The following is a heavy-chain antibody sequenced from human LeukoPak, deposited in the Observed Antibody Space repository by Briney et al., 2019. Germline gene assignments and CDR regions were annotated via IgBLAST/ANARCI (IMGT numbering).Heavy chain of an antibody. CDR1: GGTFSSYA. Sequence: GASVKVSCKASGGTFSSYASSWVRQAPGKGLEWVAVTSSDGGNKYYRDSVKGRFTISRDNSKNTLYLQMNSLRAGDTAVYYCAKDSYSSTWYVIHFWGQGTLVTVSS. J-gene: IGHJ4*02. D-gene: IGHD6-13*01. CDR2: TSSDGGNK. CDR3: AKDSYSSTWYVIHF. V-gene: IGHV3-30*10.